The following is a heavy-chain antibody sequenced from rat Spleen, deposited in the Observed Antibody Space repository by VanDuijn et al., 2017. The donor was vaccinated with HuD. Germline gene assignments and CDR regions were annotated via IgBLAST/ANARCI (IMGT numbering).Heavy chain of an antibody. CDR1: GLSFSNYD. V-gene: IGHV2-1*01. CDR3: TRSYGGYTQHWFAY. D-gene: IGHD1-11*01. Sequence: VQLVESGGGLVQPGRSMKLSCAASGLSFSNYDMAWVRQAPTKGLEWVGGIWGDGSTDYNSVLKSRLTINRDTSKSQVFLKMNSLQTDDTAIYFCTRSYGGYTQHWFAYWGQGTLVTVSS. J-gene: IGHJ3*01. CDR2: IWGDGST.